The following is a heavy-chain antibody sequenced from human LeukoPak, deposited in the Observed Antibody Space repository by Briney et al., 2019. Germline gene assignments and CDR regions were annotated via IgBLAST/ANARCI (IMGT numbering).Heavy chain of an antibody. CDR2: ISGSGGST. Sequence: GGSLGLSCSASGFSLSDYGMSWVRQAPGTGLEWVSAISGSGGSTYYADSVKGRFTISRDTSKNTLFLQMNSLRAEDTAVYYCAKIHSSSWFNWFDPWGQGTLVTVSS. CDR1: GFSLSDYG. V-gene: IGHV3-23*01. J-gene: IGHJ5*02. CDR3: AKIHSSSWFNWFDP. D-gene: IGHD6-13*01.